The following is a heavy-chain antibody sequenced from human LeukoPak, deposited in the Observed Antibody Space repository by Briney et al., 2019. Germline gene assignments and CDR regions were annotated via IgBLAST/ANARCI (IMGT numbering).Heavy chain of an antibody. Sequence: ASVKVSCKASGYTFTGYYMHWVRQAPGQGLEWMGWINPNSGGTHYAQKFQGRVTMTRDTSISTAYMELTRLRSDDTAVYYCASQVTKSAFDIWGQETLVTVSS. CDR1: GYTFTGYY. CDR2: INPNSGGT. V-gene: IGHV1-2*02. D-gene: IGHD4-17*01. J-gene: IGHJ3*02. CDR3: ASQVTKSAFDI.